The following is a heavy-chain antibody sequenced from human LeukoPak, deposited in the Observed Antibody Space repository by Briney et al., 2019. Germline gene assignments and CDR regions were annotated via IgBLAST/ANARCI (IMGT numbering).Heavy chain of an antibody. D-gene: IGHD1-26*01. Sequence: SGPALVKPTQTLTLTCTFSGFPLSTSGMCVSWIRQPPGKALEWLARIDWDDDKYYSTSLKTRLTISKDTSKNQVVLTMTNMDPVDTATYYCARSMGATYYFDYWGQGTLVTVSS. V-gene: IGHV2-70*11. CDR1: GFPLSTSGMC. CDR3: ARSMGATYYFDY. CDR2: IDWDDDK. J-gene: IGHJ4*02.